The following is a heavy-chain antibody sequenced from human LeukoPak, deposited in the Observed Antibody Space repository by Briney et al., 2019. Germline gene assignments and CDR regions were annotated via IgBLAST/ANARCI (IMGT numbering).Heavy chain of an antibody. CDR1: GFTFIIYD. CDR2: VRGSGSDT. V-gene: IGHV3-23*01. Sequence: GGSLRLSCAGSGFTFIIYDMSWVRQAPGKGLEWVSVVRGSGSDTNYADSVKGRFTISMDNSKNTLYLQMNSLRAEDTAIYYFANVWASAGYVFDIWGQGTMATVSS. CDR3: ANVWASAGYVFDI. D-gene: IGHD1-26*01. J-gene: IGHJ3*02.